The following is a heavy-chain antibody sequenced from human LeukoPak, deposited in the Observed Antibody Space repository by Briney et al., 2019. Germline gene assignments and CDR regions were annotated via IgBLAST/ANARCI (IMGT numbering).Heavy chain of an antibody. CDR3: ARAVGNSWGNFDW. D-gene: IGHD6-13*01. Sequence: GGSLRLSCAASGFTFSSYWMHWVRQTPGKGLVWVSRIKTDGSTTSYADSVKGRFTISRDNAKNTLYLQMNSLRAEDTAVYYCARAVGNSWGNFDWWGQGTLVTVSS. CDR2: IKTDGSTT. V-gene: IGHV3-74*01. J-gene: IGHJ4*02. CDR1: GFTFSSYW.